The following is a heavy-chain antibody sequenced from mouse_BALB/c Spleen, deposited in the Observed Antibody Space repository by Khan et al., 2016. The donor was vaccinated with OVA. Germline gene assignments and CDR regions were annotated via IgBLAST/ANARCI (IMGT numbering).Heavy chain of an antibody. D-gene: IGHD2-3*01. CDR1: GYTFADSG. CDR3: IRDGIWEFAY. J-gene: IGHJ3*01. V-gene: IGHV1S137*01. CDR2: ISTYYGNI. Sequence: QIQLVQSGPEPVRPGASVKISCKGSGYTFADSGMHWVRQSHAKSLEWIGVISTYYGNIKYNQKFEGRATMTVDKSSSTAYMELARMTSEDSAVYFCIRDGIWEFAYWGQGTLVTVSA.